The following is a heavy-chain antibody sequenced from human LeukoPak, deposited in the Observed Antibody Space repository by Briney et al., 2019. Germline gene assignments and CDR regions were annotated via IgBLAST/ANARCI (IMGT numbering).Heavy chain of an antibody. Sequence: TDGGTTYYAAPVKGRFTISRDDSKKTLYLQMNSLKTGDTAVYYCTTAPGIALAGTFPRFDYWGQGTLVTVSS. V-gene: IGHV3-15*01. CDR3: TTAPGIALAGTFPRFDY. CDR2: TDGGTT. J-gene: IGHJ4*02. D-gene: IGHD6-19*01.